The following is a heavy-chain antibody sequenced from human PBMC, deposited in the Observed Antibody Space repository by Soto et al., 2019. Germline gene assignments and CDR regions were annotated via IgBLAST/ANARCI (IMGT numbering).Heavy chain of an antibody. CDR1: GGSISSGGYY. CDR2: IYYSGST. CDR3: EREFGSGEHIDY. V-gene: IGHV4-31*03. D-gene: IGHD3-3*01. Sequence: QVQLQESGPGLVKPSQTLSLTCTVSGGSISSGGYYWSWIRQHPGKGLEWIGYIYYSGSTYYNPSLKSRVTISVDTSKIQFSLKLSSVTAADTAVYYCEREFGSGEHIDYWGQGTLVTVSS. J-gene: IGHJ4*02.